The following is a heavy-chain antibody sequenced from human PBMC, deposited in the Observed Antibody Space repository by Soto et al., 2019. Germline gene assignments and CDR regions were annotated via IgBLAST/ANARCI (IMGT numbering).Heavy chain of an antibody. J-gene: IGHJ6*03. CDR3: ARELGGYDYLYYYYYMDV. CDR2: IIPVLGMA. CDR1: GDFFDSLT. D-gene: IGHD5-12*01. V-gene: IGHV1-69*08. Sequence: QVQLVQSGAEMKKPGSSVKVSCQGSGDFFDSLTINWVRQAPGQGLEWMGRIIPVLGMANYAQKFQGRVMIIADKSTSTVYMELSSLTSEDTAVYYCARELGGYDYLYYYYYMDVWGEGTTVTVSS.